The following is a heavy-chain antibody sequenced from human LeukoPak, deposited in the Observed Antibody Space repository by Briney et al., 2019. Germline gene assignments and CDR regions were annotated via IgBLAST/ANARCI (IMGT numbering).Heavy chain of an antibody. CDR2: IYPGDSDT. CDR3: AKVVELATLTGDSYTYSYHMDV. CDR1: GYSFSTYW. D-gene: IGHD5-24*01. Sequence: GESLKISCKGSGYSFSTYWIGWVRQMPGKGLEWMGFIYPGDSDTRYSPSFQGQVTISADKSITTAHLQWSSLKASDTAMYYCAKVVELATLTGDSYTYSYHMDVWGKGTAVTVSS. J-gene: IGHJ6*03. V-gene: IGHV5-51*01.